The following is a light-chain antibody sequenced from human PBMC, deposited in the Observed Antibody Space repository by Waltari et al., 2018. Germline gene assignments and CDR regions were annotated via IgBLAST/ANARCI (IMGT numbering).Light chain of an antibody. CDR3: ATWDSDVNAWL. Sequence: QSVLTQSPSVSATPGQRVTISCSGRSSNLGVNHVNWYQPGPGAPPRLLIYSNNRRPSGVPDRFSGSKSGTSASLAISGLQSEDEAHYYCATWDSDVNAWLFGGGTKVTVL. J-gene: IGLJ2*01. CDR1: SSNLGVNH. CDR2: SNN. V-gene: IGLV1-44*01.